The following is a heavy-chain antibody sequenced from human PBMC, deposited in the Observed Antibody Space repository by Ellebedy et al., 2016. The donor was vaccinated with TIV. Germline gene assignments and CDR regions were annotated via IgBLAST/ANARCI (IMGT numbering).Heavy chain of an antibody. D-gene: IGHD5-12*01. J-gene: IGHJ4*02. V-gene: IGHV3-23*01. CDR1: GFTFSSYA. CDR2: ISSTGSRT. Sequence: GESLKISCAASGFTFSSYAMSWVRQAPGKGLEWVSTISSTGSRTYYADSVEGRFIISRDNYKKTLYLQMNSLRAEDTAVYFCAKGRGGGSDSSTPRYYFDPWGLGTLVTVSS. CDR3: AKGRGGGSDSSTPRYYFDP.